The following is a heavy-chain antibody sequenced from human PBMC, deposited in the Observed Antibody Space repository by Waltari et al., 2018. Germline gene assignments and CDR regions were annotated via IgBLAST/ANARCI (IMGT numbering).Heavy chain of an antibody. CDR2: ISYNERNI. V-gene: IGHV3-30*04. Sequence: QVQLVESGGGVVQPGRSLRLSYAASEFTFSSYAMHWVRQAPGKGLEGVAVISYNERNIYYVDSVKGRFTISRDNSKKMLYLQMNSLRGEDTAVYYCARDYCDRTYCHGMDVWGQGTTVTVSS. J-gene: IGHJ6*02. CDR1: EFTFSSYA. D-gene: IGHD3-22*01. CDR3: ARDYCDRTYCHGMDV.